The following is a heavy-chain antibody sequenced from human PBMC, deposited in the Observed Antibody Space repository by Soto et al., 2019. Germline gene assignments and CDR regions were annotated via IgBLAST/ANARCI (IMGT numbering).Heavy chain of an antibody. D-gene: IGHD3-10*01. CDR1: GGSFSGYY. CDR3: ARTMVPGVFNWFDP. CDR2: INHSGST. Sequence: PSETLSLTCAVYGGSFSGYYWSWIRQPPGKGLEWIGEINHSGSTNYNPSLKSRVTISVDTSKNQFSLKLSSVTAADTAVYYCARTMVPGVFNWFDPWGQGTLVTVSS. V-gene: IGHV4-34*01. J-gene: IGHJ5*02.